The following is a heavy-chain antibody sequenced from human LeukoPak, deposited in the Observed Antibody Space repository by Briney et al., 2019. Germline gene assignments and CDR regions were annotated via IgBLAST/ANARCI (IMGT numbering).Heavy chain of an antibody. CDR2: ISAYNGNT. D-gene: IGHD6-19*01. CDR3: ARELGSSGWYRGDAFDI. CDR1: GYTFTSYG. Sequence: ASVKVSCKASGYTFTSYGISWVRQAPGQGLEWMGWISAYNGNTNYAQKLQGRVTMTTDTPTSTAYMELRSLRSDDTAVYYCARELGSSGWYRGDAFDIWGQGTMVTVSS. J-gene: IGHJ3*02. V-gene: IGHV1-18*01.